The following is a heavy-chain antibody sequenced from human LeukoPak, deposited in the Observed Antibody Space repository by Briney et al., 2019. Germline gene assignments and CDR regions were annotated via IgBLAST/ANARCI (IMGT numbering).Heavy chain of an antibody. CDR3: SGDPTRRFDL. V-gene: IGHV3-7*01. CDR1: GFTSRRDL. J-gene: IGHJ4*02. Sequence: GGSLRLSCATSGFTSRRDLMPWLRQAPGKGLEWVASIVEDGSETYYLDSVKGRFTFSRDNAKNSLYLQINSLRGEDTAEYYCSGDPTRRFDLWGQGTLVTVSS. CDR2: IVEDGSET.